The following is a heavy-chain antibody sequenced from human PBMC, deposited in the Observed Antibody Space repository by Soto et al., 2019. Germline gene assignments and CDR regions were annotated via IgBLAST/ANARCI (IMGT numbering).Heavy chain of an antibody. Sequence: GASVKVSCKASGYTFTGYYMHWVRQAPGQGLEWMGWINPNSGGTNYAQKFQGWVTMTRDTSISTAYMELSRLRSDDTAVYYCARDANPSPLFGYYGMDVWGQGTTVTAP. CDR2: INPNSGGT. V-gene: IGHV1-2*04. J-gene: IGHJ6*02. CDR3: ARDANPSPLFGYYGMDV. CDR1: GYTFTGYY. D-gene: IGHD2-15*01.